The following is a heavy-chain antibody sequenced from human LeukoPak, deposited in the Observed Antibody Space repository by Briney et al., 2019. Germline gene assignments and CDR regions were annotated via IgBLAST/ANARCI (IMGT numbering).Heavy chain of an antibody. CDR1: GYTFTGYY. J-gene: IGHJ4*02. D-gene: IGHD3-22*01. Sequence: ASVKVSCKASGYTFTGYYMHWVRQAPGQGLEWMGWINPNSGGTNYAQKFQGRVTMTWDTSISTAYMELSRLSSDDTAVYFCAGRPDTSVVAIFDFWGQGTLVTISS. CDR2: INPNSGGT. CDR3: AGRPDTSVVAIFDF. V-gene: IGHV1-2*02.